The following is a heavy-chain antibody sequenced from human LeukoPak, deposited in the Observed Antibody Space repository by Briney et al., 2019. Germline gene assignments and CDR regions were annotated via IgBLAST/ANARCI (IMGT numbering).Heavy chain of an antibody. CDR3: ARSHRSYDYGDTTGAVPFDY. D-gene: IGHD4-17*01. V-gene: IGHV4-31*03. CDR1: GGSISSGGYY. Sequence: SQTLSLTCTVSGGSISSGGYYWSWIRQHPGKGLEWIGYIYYSGSTYYNPSLKSRVTISVDTSKNQFSLKLSSVTAADTAVYYCARSHRSYDYGDTTGAVPFDYWGQGTLVTVSS. J-gene: IGHJ4*02. CDR2: IYYSGST.